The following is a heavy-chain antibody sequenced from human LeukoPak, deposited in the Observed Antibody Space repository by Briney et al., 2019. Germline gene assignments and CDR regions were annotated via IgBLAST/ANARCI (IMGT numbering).Heavy chain of an antibody. CDR1: GDSVSSNSAA. CDR3: TRDSGSYSSSYRFDS. CDR2: TYYNSKWYN. V-gene: IGHV6-1*01. Sequence: SQTLSLTCAISGDSVSSNSAAWNWIRQSPSRGLEWLGRTYYNSKWYNDYAVSVKSRITIKPDTSENQFSLQLNSVTPEDTAVYYCTRDSGSYSSSYRFDSWGEGTLVPVSS. D-gene: IGHD6-6*01. J-gene: IGHJ4*02.